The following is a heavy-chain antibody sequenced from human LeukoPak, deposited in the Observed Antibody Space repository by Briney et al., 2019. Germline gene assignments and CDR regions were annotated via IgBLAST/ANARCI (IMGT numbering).Heavy chain of an antibody. Sequence: PGGSLRLSCAASGFTVSSNYMSWVRQAPGKGLEWVSVIYSGGSTYYADSVKGRFTISRDNSKNTLYLQMNSLRAEDTAVYYCARGLGVRGSGSYYSRPFDYWGQGTLVTVSS. CDR2: IYSGGST. V-gene: IGHV3-66*01. J-gene: IGHJ4*02. CDR1: GFTVSSNY. D-gene: IGHD3-10*01. CDR3: ARGLGVRGSGSYYSRPFDY.